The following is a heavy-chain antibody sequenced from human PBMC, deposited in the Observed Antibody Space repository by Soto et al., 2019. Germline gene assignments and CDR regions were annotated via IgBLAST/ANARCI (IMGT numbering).Heavy chain of an antibody. CDR2: IYYRGST. D-gene: IGHD6-6*01. V-gene: IGHV4-30-4*01. CDR1: GGSVNTASYY. Sequence: QVHLQESGPGLVRPSQTLSLTCSVSGGSVNTASYYWTWIRQSPGKGLEWIGYIYYRGSTSYNPSLRRRVTISLDTSTNEFSLNLRSVTDADTAVYYCAREGAALPDPFDHWGRGTLVTVTS. CDR3: AREGAALPDPFDH. J-gene: IGHJ4*02.